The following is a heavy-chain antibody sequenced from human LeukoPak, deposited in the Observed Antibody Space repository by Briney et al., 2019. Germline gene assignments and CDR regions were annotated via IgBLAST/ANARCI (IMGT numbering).Heavy chain of an antibody. J-gene: IGHJ3*02. V-gene: IGHV3-7*01. D-gene: IGHD5-24*01. Sequence: PGGSLRLSCAASGFTFSSYWMSWVRQAPGKGLEWVANIKQDGSEKYYVDSVKGRFTISRDNAKNSLYLQMNSLRAEDTAVYYCARLRDGYNYDAFDIWGQGTMVTVSS. CDR2: IKQDGSEK. CDR3: ARLRDGYNYDAFDI. CDR1: GFTFSSYW.